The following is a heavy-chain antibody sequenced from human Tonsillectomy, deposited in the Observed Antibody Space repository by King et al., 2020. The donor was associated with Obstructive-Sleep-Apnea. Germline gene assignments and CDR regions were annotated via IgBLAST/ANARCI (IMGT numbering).Heavy chain of an antibody. CDR1: GFTFSGYG. CDR2: ISHDGSDE. Sequence: VQLVESGGGVVQPGTSLRLSCAASGFTFSGYGMHWVRQPPGKGLAWVALISHDGSDEDYGDSVKGRFSISRDNSKNTLYLQLSSLRPEDKAVYYCAGDWHCNNCDYRGQGTLGTVSS. D-gene: IGHD2-21*01. V-gene: IGHV3-30*03. J-gene: IGHJ4*02. CDR3: AGDWHCNNCDY.